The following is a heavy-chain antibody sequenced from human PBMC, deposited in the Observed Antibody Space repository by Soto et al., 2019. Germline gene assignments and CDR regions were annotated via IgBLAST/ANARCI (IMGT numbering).Heavy chain of an antibody. J-gene: IGHJ4*02. CDR2: IYYSGST. V-gene: IGHV4-30-4*01. CDR3: ASRRGYSYGFDY. D-gene: IGHD5-18*01. CDR1: GGSIDSGGYY. Sequence: PSETLSLTCTISGGSIDSGGYYWSWIRQHPTEGLEWIGYIYYSGSTYYSPSLKSRVTISVDTSKNQFSLKLSSVTAADTAVYYCASRRGYSYGFDYWGQGTLVTVSS.